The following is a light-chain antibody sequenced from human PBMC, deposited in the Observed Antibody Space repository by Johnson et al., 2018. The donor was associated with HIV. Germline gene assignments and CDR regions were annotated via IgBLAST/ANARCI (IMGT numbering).Light chain of an antibody. Sequence: SVLTQPPSVSAAPGQKVTISCSGSSSNIGNNYVSWYQQLPGTAPKLLIYDNNQRPSGIPDRFSVSKSGTSATLGITGLQTGDEADYYCGTWDSSLSTYVFGSGTKVTVL. CDR1: SSNIGNNY. CDR3: GTWDSSLSTYV. V-gene: IGLV1-51*01. J-gene: IGLJ1*01. CDR2: DNN.